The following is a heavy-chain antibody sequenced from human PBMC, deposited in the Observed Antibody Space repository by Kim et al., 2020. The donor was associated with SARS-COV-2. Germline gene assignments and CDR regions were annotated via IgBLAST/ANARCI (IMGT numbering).Heavy chain of an antibody. Sequence: ASVKVSCKASGYTFTSYAMNWVRQAPGQGLEWMGWINTNTGNPTYAQGFTGRFVFSLDTSVSTAYLQISSLKAEDTAVYYCARDPPSGYDLGGFDYWGQGTLVTVSS. J-gene: IGHJ4*02. CDR3: ARDPPSGYDLGGFDY. V-gene: IGHV7-4-1*02. D-gene: IGHD5-12*01. CDR2: INTNTGNP. CDR1: GYTFTSYA.